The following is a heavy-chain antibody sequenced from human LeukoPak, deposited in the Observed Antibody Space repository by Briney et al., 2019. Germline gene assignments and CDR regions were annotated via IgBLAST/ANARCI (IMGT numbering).Heavy chain of an antibody. Sequence: PGGSLRLSCAGSGFTFEDYGMSWVRQAPGKGLEWVCGNNWDGGRTGYADSVKGRFTISRDNAKNSLYLQMNSLGAEDTALYYCARDPYSGNYGNYYYYYMDVWGKGTTVTISS. CDR1: GFTFEDYG. CDR2: NNWDGGRT. V-gene: IGHV3-20*04. CDR3: ARDPYSGNYGNYYYYYMDV. J-gene: IGHJ6*03. D-gene: IGHD1-26*01.